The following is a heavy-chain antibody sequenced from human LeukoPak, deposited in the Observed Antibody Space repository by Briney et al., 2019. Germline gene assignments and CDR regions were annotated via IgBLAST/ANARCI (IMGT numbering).Heavy chain of an antibody. CDR1: GFTFSSYE. CDR2: ISWDGGST. J-gene: IGHJ4*02. D-gene: IGHD3-10*01. V-gene: IGHV3-43D*03. CDR3: AKDWVSGTMVRGVIPFYY. Sequence: GGSLRLSCAASGFTFSSYEMNWVRQAPGKGLERVSLISWDGGSTYYADSVKGRFTISRDNSKNSLYLQMNSLRAEDTALYYCAKDWVSGTMVRGVIPFYYWGQGTLVTVSS.